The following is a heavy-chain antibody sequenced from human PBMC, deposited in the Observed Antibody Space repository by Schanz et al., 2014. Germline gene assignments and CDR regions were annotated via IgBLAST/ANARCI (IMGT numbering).Heavy chain of an antibody. D-gene: IGHD5-12*01. V-gene: IGHV3-23*04. CDR3: ARKVVATIGGYYDN. CDR2: MNESHSTI. CDR1: GFSFSSYA. J-gene: IGHJ4*02. Sequence: EVHLVESGGGLVKPGGSLRLSCAASGFSFSSYAMGWVRQARGKGLEWVSAMNESHSTIYYADSVRGRFTISRDNAENTLFLQMNSLRAEDTAVYYCARKVVATIGGYYDNWGQGTLVIVSS.